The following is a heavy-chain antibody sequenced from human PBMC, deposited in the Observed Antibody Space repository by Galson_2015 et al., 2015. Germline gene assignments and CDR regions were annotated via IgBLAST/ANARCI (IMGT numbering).Heavy chain of an antibody. CDR2: ISAYNGNT. CDR1: GYTFTSYD. Sequence: CKASGYTFTSYDIHWVRQAPGQGLEWMGWISAYNGNTNFAQSLQGKLTMTRDTSTTTAYMELRSLRSDDTAVYYCARDDGNLSFDSWGQGTLVTVSS. CDR3: ARDDGNLSFDS. J-gene: IGHJ4*02. V-gene: IGHV1-18*01. D-gene: IGHD4-23*01.